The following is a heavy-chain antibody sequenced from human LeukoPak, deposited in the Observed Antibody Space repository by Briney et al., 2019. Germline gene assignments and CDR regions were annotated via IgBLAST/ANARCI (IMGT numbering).Heavy chain of an antibody. D-gene: IGHD4-17*01. CDR3: ARDGLTVPPGWFDP. V-gene: IGHV4-4*07. Sequence: SETLSLTCTVSGGSISSYYWSWIRQPAGKGLEWIGRIYTSGSTNYNPSLKSRVTMSVDTSKNQFSLKLSSVTAADTAVYYCARDGLTVPPGWFDPWGQGTLVTVSS. CDR2: IYTSGST. J-gene: IGHJ5*02. CDR1: GGSISSYY.